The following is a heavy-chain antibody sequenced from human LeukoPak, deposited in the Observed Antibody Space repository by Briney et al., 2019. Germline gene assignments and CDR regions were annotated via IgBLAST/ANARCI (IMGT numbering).Heavy chain of an antibody. J-gene: IGHJ6*02. D-gene: IGHD1-1*01. V-gene: IGHV3-30*04. CDR1: GFTFSSYA. CDR2: ISYDGSNK. Sequence: PGGSLRLSCAASGFTFSSYAMHWVRQAPGKGLEWVAVISYDGSNKYYADSVKGRFTISRDNSKNTLYLQMNSLRAEDTAVYYCARDRGYNWNDYYYYYGMDVWGQGTLVTVSS. CDR3: ARDRGYNWNDYYYYYGMDV.